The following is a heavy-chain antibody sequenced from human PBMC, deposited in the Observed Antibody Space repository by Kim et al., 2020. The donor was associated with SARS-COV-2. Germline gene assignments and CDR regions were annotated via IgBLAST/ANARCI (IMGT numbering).Heavy chain of an antibody. CDR3: ARLHTMIRGLRYYYYGMDV. Sequence: SETMSLTCTVSGGSISSSSYYWGWIRQPPGKGLEWIGSIYYRGSTYYNPSLKSRVTISVDTSKNQFSLKLSSVTAADTAVYYCARLHTMIRGLRYYYYGMDVWGQGTSVTVSS. D-gene: IGHD3-10*01. CDR2: IYYRGST. V-gene: IGHV4-39*01. J-gene: IGHJ6*02. CDR1: GGSISSSSYY.